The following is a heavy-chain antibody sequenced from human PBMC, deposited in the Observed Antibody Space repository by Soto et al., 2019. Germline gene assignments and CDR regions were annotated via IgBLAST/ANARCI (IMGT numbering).Heavy chain of an antibody. D-gene: IGHD1-26*01. CDR3: AKGVDSGSTGGDY. J-gene: IGHJ4*02. CDR1: GFTFRTYG. Sequence: QVQLVESGGGVVQPGRSLRLSCAASGFTFRTYGMHWVRQAPGKGLEWVAVISNDGSNKYYADSVKGRFTISRDNSKNTLYLQMNSLRAEDTAAYYCAKGVDSGSTGGDYWGQGTLVTVSS. CDR2: ISNDGSNK. V-gene: IGHV3-30*18.